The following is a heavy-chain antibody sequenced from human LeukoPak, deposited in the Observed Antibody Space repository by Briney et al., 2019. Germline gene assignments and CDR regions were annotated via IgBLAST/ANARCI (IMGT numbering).Heavy chain of an antibody. D-gene: IGHD3-22*01. Sequence: SETLSLTCAVYGGSFSGYYWSWIRQPPGKGLEWIGEINHSGSTNYNPSLKSRVTISVDTSKNQFSLKVNSVTAADTAVYYCARGRTYYYDSSGYWDFDYWGQGTLVTVSS. CDR1: GGSFSGYY. V-gene: IGHV4-34*01. J-gene: IGHJ4*02. CDR3: ARGRTYYYDSSGYWDFDY. CDR2: INHSGST.